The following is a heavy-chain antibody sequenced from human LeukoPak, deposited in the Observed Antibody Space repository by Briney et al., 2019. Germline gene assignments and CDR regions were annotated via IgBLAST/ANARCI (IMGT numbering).Heavy chain of an antibody. V-gene: IGHV3-23*01. Sequence: GGSLRLSCAASGFTFSSYGMSWVRQAPGKGLEWVSAISGSGGSTYYADSVKGRFTISRDNAKNSLYLQMNSLRAEDTALYYCAKDLREEWEQTGGFDYWGQGTLVTVSS. CDR3: AKDLREEWEQTGGFDY. CDR1: GFTFSSYG. J-gene: IGHJ4*02. D-gene: IGHD1-26*01. CDR2: ISGSGGST.